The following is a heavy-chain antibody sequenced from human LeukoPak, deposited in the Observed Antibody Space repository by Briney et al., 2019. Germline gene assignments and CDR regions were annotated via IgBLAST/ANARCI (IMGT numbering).Heavy chain of an antibody. D-gene: IGHD4-17*01. V-gene: IGHV4-4*02. CDR2: IYHSGST. CDR3: ARDPHHDEHGDEGFDY. CDR1: GGSISSSNW. Sequence: PSETLSLTCAVSGGSISSSNWWSWVRQPPGKGLEWIGEIYHSGSTNYNPSLRSRVTFSLDTSKNQFSLTLNSVTAADTAVYFCARDPHHDEHGDEGFDYWGQGTLVTVSS. J-gene: IGHJ4*02.